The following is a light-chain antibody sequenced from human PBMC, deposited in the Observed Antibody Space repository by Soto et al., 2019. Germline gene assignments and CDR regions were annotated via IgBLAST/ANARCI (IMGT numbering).Light chain of an antibody. V-gene: IGKV1-39*01. CDR1: ESIARH. J-gene: IGKJ5*01. CDR3: HQTYTALSIT. CDR2: AAS. Sequence: DIQMTQSPSSLSASVGDRVTITCRASESIARHLNWYQQKPGKAPKLLIYAASSLQNGVPSRFRGGGSGTEFKLTISNLQPEDFATYYCHQTYTALSITFGQGTRLEIK.